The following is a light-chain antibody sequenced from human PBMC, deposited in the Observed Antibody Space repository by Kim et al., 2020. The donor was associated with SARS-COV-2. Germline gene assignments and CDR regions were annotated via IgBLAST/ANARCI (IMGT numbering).Light chain of an antibody. CDR2: YDS. J-gene: IGLJ3*02. CDR1: NIGSKS. Sequence: SYELTQPTSVSVAPGKTARITCGGNNIGSKSVHWYQQKPGQAPVLVIYYDSDRPSGIPERFSGSNSGNTATLTISRVEAGDEADYYCQVWDSSSDHWVFGRGTELSVL. CDR3: QVWDSSSDHWV. V-gene: IGLV3-21*04.